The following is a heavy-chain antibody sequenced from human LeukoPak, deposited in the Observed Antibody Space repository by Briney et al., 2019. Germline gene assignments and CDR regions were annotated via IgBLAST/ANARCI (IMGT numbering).Heavy chain of an antibody. D-gene: IGHD3-10*01. Sequence: PGGSLRLSCAASGFTFSSYAMSWVRQAPGKGLEWVSAISGSGGSTYYADSVKGRFTISRDNSKNTLYLQMNSLRAEDTAVYYCAKDPYYYGSGGGDYWGQGTLVTVSS. V-gene: IGHV3-23*01. J-gene: IGHJ4*02. CDR3: AKDPYYYGSGGGDY. CDR2: ISGSGGST. CDR1: GFTFSSYA.